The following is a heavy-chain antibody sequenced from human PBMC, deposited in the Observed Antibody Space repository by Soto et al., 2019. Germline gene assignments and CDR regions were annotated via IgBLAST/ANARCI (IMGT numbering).Heavy chain of an antibody. V-gene: IGHV3-30*18. Sequence: GFPRLSCAASGFTFSSYGMHWVRQAPGKGLEWVAVISYDGSNKYYADSVKGRFTISRDNSKNTLYLQMNSLRAEDTAVYYCAKVFPEDSSSSVHYYGMDVWGQGTTVTVSS. CDR2: ISYDGSNK. CDR1: GFTFSSYG. D-gene: IGHD6-6*01. J-gene: IGHJ6*02. CDR3: AKVFPEDSSSSVHYYGMDV.